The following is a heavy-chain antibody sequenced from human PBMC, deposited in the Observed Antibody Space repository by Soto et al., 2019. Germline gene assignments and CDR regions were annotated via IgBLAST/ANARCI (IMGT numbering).Heavy chain of an antibody. Sequence: EVRLLESGGGLVQPGGSLRLSCAASGFTFSNYAMSWVRQAPGKGLEWVSSISGGTNSTYYADSVKGRFAISRDNSKNTLFLQMNGLSAEDTAVYYCAKDWKDFGDYRPPVDYWGPGTLVTVSS. V-gene: IGHV3-23*01. CDR1: GFTFSNYA. CDR2: ISGGTNST. CDR3: AKDWKDFGDYRPPVDY. D-gene: IGHD4-17*01. J-gene: IGHJ4*02.